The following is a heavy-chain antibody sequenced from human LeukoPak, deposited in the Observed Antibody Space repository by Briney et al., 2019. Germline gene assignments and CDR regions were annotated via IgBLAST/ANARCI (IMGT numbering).Heavy chain of an antibody. V-gene: IGHV4-34*01. CDR2: INHSGST. D-gene: IGHD3-16*01. Sequence: SETLSLTCAVYGGSFSCYYWSWIRQPPGKGLEWIGEINHSGSTNYNPSLKSRVTISVDTSKNQFSLKLSSVTAADTAVYYCARGYGGIYYYYMDVWGKGTTVTVSS. J-gene: IGHJ6*03. CDR3: ARGYGGIYYYYMDV. CDR1: GGSFSCYY.